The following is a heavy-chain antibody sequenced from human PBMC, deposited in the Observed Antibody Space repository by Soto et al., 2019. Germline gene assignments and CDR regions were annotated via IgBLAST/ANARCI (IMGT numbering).Heavy chain of an antibody. V-gene: IGHV5-51*01. Sequence: ESLKISCKGSGYSFTSYWIGWVRQMPGKGLEWMGIIYPGDSDTRYSPSFQGQVTISADKSISTAYLQWSSLKASDTAMYYCARLTYCGGDCYSDYYYGMDVWGQGTTVTVSS. J-gene: IGHJ6*02. D-gene: IGHD2-21*02. CDR3: ARLTYCGGDCYSDYYYGMDV. CDR1: GYSFTSYW. CDR2: IYPGDSDT.